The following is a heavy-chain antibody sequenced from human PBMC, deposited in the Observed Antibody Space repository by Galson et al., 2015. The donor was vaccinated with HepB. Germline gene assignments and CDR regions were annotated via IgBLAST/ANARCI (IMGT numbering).Heavy chain of an antibody. CDR3: AKTHYFGVVSDWFDP. D-gene: IGHD3-3*01. CDR2: ISGSGGST. Sequence: SLRLSCAASGFTFSSYAMSWVRQAPGKGLEWVSAISGSGGSTYYADSVKGRFTISRDNSKNTLYLQMNSLRAEDTAVYYCAKTHYFGVVSDWFDPWGQGTLVTVSS. J-gene: IGHJ5*02. V-gene: IGHV3-23*01. CDR1: GFTFSSYA.